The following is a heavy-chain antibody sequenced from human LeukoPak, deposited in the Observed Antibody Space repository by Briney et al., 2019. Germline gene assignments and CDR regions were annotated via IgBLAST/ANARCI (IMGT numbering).Heavy chain of an antibody. J-gene: IGHJ4*02. V-gene: IGHV1-18*04. CDR1: GYTFTSYG. Sequence: ASVKVSCKASGYTFTSYGISWVRQAPGQGLEWMGWISAYNGNTNYAQKLQGRVTMTTDTSTSPAYMELRSLRSDDTAVYYCARTSPLGYCSGGSCSAFDYWGQGTLVTVSS. CDR2: ISAYNGNT. D-gene: IGHD2-15*01. CDR3: ARTSPLGYCSGGSCSAFDY.